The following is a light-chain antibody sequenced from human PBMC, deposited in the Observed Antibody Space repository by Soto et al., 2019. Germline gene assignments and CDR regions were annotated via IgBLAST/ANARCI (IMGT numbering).Light chain of an antibody. CDR3: ASWNDRLGAVI. CDR2: SNN. V-gene: IGLV1-47*02. CDR1: SSNIGGTNY. J-gene: IGLJ2*01. Sequence: QSVLTQPPSASGTPGHRVFISCSGSSSNIGGTNYAYWYQQLPGAAPKLLMHSNNLRPSGVPERISGSKSGTSASLAISGLRSEDEAVYYCASWNDRLGAVIFGGGTKVTVL.